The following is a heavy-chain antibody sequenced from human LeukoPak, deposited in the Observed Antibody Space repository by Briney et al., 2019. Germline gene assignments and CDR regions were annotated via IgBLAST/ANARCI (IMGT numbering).Heavy chain of an antibody. CDR3: ARRLTQYDCFDP. J-gene: IGHJ5*02. Sequence: SQTLSLTCAISGDSVSSNSVTWNWIRQSPSRGLEWLGRTYYRSTWYNDYAVSVRGRITVNPNTSKNQFSLHLNSVTPEDTAVYYCARRLTQYDCFDPWGQGILVTVSS. CDR1: GDSVSSNSVT. V-gene: IGHV6-1*01. D-gene: IGHD2-2*01. CDR2: TYYRSTWYN.